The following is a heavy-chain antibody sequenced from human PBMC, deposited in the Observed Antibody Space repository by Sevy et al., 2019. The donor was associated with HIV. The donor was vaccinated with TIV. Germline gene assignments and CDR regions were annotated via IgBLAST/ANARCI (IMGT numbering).Heavy chain of an antibody. CDR3: ANGARGTLPAYYYYGMDV. J-gene: IGHJ6*02. Sequence: GESLKPSCKCSGYSFTSYWIVWVRQMPGRGLEWMGIIYPGDSDTIYSPSFKVQVTLSVDKSSSTAYLQWGRLKAPDTAIYYCANGARGTLPAYYYYGMDVWGQGTTVTVSS. V-gene: IGHV5-51*01. CDR2: IYPGDSDT. D-gene: IGHD4-17*01. CDR1: GYSFTSYW.